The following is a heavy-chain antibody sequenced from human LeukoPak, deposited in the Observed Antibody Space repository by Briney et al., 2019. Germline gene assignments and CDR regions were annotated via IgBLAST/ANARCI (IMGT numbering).Heavy chain of an antibody. D-gene: IGHD6-13*01. CDR2: IYHSGST. J-gene: IGHJ4*02. Sequence: SETLSLTCTVSGGSISSGGYYWSWIRQPPGKGLEWIGYIYHSGSTYYNPSFKSRVTISVDRSKNQFSLKLSSVAAADTAVYYCARGSDSSSWCFDYWGQGTLVTVSS. CDR1: GGSISSGGYY. CDR3: ARGSDSSSWCFDY. V-gene: IGHV4-30-2*01.